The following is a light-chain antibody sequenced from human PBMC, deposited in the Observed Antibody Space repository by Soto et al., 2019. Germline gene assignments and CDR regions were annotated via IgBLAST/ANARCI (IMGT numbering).Light chain of an antibody. CDR2: TTS. Sequence: DIQMTQSPSSLSASVGDRVTITCRTSQPISDYLNWYQQKPGKAPTLLIYTTSNLQSGVPSRFSGSGSATHFTLTISSLQPEDFATYYYQQHYNNPRTLGQGTKVEI. CDR1: QPISDY. CDR3: QQHYNNPRT. V-gene: IGKV1-39*01. J-gene: IGKJ1*01.